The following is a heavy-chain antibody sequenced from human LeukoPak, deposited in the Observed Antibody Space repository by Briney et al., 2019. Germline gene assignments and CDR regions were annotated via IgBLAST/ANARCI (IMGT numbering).Heavy chain of an antibody. CDR1: GFTFSSYG. Sequence: GGSLRLSCAASGFTFSSYGMHWVHQAPGKGLEWVAVIWYDGSNKYYADSVKGRFTISRDNSKNTLYLQMNSLRAEDTAVYYCAKPYCSSTSCYPYDAFDIWGQGTMVTVSS. D-gene: IGHD2-2*01. CDR2: IWYDGSNK. V-gene: IGHV3-33*06. CDR3: AKPYCSSTSCYPYDAFDI. J-gene: IGHJ3*02.